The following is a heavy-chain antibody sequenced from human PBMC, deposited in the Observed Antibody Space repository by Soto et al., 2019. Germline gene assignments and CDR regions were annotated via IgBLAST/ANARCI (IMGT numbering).Heavy chain of an antibody. V-gene: IGHV1-46*01. J-gene: IGHJ3*02. CDR2: INPSGGST. D-gene: IGHD3-22*01. Sequence: GASVKVSCKASGYTFTGYYMHWVRQAPGQGLEWMGIINPSGGSTSYAQKFQGRVTMTRDTSTSTVYMELSSLRSEDTAVYYCARGTVGYYDSSGGAFDIWGQGTMVTVSS. CDR1: GYTFTGYY. CDR3: ARGTVGYYDSSGGAFDI.